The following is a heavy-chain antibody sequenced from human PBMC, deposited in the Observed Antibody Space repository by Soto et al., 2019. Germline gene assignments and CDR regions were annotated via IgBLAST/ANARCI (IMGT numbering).Heavy chain of an antibody. CDR2: INSDGRST. Sequence: GGSLRLSCTASGFIFMSYWMHWVRQAPGKGLVWVSRINSDGRSTVYADSEKGRFTISRDDAKNTVYLQMNSLRAEDTAIYYCARNSGSHSGVDYWGQGNLVTVSS. CDR1: GFIFMSYW. J-gene: IGHJ4*02. V-gene: IGHV3-74*01. CDR3: ARNSGSHSGVDY. D-gene: IGHD1-26*01.